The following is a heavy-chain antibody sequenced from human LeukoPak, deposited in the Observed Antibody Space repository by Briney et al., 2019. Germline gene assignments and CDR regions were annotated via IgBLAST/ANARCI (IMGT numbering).Heavy chain of an antibody. CDR3: ARRAGAYSHPYDY. CDR1: GFSVSDNP. J-gene: IGHJ4*02. V-gene: IGHV3-53*01. D-gene: IGHD4/OR15-4a*01. CDR2: IYSGTT. Sequence: PGGSLRLSCTVSGFSVSDNPMSWGPRAPGKGLEWVSFIYSGTTHYSDSVKGRFTISRDNSKNTLYLQMNRLRAEDTAVYSCARRAGAYSHPYDYWGQGTLVTVSS.